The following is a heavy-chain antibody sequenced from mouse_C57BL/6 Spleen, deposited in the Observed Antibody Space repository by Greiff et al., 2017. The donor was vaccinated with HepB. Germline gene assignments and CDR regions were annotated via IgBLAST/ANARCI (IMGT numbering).Heavy chain of an antibody. CDR2: IDPSDSYT. Sequence: QVQLQQPGAELVKPGASVKLSCKASGYTFTSYWMQWVKQRPGQGLEWIGEIDPSDSYTNYNQKFKGKATLTVDTSSSTAYMQLSSLTSEDSAVYYCARRDLRYPDYWGQGTSVTVSS. CDR1: GYTFTSYW. CDR3: ARRDLRYPDY. V-gene: IGHV1-50*01. D-gene: IGHD1-1*01. J-gene: IGHJ4*01.